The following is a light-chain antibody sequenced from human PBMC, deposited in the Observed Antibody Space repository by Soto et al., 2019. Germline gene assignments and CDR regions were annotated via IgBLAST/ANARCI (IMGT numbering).Light chain of an antibody. CDR3: QQYSKEST. J-gene: IGKJ2*01. CDR1: QNVSNW. CDR2: KAS. V-gene: IGKV1-5*03. Sequence: DVEMTQSPSTLPTSIGDRVTINCRASQNVSNWLAWYQQKPGKAPKLLIYKASRLESGVPSRFSASGSGTDFTLTISSLQSDDFATYFCQQYSKESTFGQGTKVEIK.